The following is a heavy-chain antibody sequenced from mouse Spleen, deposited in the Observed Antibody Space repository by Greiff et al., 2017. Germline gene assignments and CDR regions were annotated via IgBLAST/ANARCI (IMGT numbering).Heavy chain of an antibody. Sequence: VKLVESGPGLVQPSQSLSITCTVSGFSLTSYGVHWVRQSPGKGLEWLGVIWSGGSTDYNAAFISRLSISKDNSKSQVFFKMNSLQADDTAIYYCARNEGSSPAWFAYWGQGTLVTVSA. CDR3: ARNEGSSPAWFAY. D-gene: IGHD1-1*01. V-gene: IGHV2-2*01. CDR2: IWSGGST. J-gene: IGHJ3*01. CDR1: GFSLTSYG.